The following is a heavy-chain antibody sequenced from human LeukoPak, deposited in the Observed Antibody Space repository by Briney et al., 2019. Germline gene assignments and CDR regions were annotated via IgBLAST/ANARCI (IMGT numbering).Heavy chain of an antibody. CDR1: GFTFSSYA. J-gene: IGHJ3*02. CDR3: ALFLLWFGELLRVDAFDI. D-gene: IGHD3-10*01. V-gene: IGHV3-23*01. CDR2: ISGSGGST. Sequence: GGSLRLSCAASGFTFSSYAMSWVRQAPGKGLEWVSAISGSGGSTYCADSVKGRFTISRDNSKNTLYLQMNSLRAEDTAVYYCALFLLWFGELLRVDAFDIWGQGTMVTVSS.